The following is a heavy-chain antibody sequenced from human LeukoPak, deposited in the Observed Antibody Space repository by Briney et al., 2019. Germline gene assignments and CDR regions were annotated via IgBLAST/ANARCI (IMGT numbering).Heavy chain of an antibody. CDR1: GFSFSQHS. CDR3: VTGDNPDYTWEDHRLDAFDI. Sequence: KTGRSLRLSCEASGFSFSQHSMGSVRLAPGKGLEWVSSITGGGTFTFYADSVKGRFTVSQDNAKKLLFLQLHSLRADDTAIYYCVTGDNPDYTWEDHRLDAFDIWGQGTMVTVSS. V-gene: IGHV3-21*01. D-gene: IGHD3-16*01. J-gene: IGHJ3*02. CDR2: ITGGGTFT.